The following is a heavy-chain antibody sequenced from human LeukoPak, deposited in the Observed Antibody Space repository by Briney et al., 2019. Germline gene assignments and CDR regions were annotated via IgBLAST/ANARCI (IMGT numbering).Heavy chain of an antibody. Sequence: GGSLRLSCAASGFTFSSYAMSWVRLAPGKGLQWVSVISGSGGNTYYADSVRGRFTISRDNSKNTLYLQMKSLRAEDTAVYYCAKGVGRTTYYFDSWGQGTLVTVSP. CDR2: ISGSGGNT. CDR3: AKGVGRTTYYFDS. V-gene: IGHV3-23*01. CDR1: GFTFSSYA. D-gene: IGHD4-17*01. J-gene: IGHJ4*02.